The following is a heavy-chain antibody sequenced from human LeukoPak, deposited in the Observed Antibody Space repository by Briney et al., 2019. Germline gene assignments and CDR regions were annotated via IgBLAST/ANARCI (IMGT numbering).Heavy chain of an antibody. D-gene: IGHD2-15*01. Sequence: PGGSLRLSCAASGFTFSDYYMSWIRQAPGKGLEWVSYISSSGGTIYYADSVKGRFTISRDNAKNSLYLQMNSLRAEDTAVYYCARDLVAATPYNWFDPWGQGTLVTVSS. J-gene: IGHJ5*02. V-gene: IGHV3-11*01. CDR2: ISSSGGTI. CDR1: GFTFSDYY. CDR3: ARDLVAATPYNWFDP.